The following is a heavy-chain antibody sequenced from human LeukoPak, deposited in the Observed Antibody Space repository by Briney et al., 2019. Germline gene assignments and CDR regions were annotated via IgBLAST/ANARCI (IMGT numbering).Heavy chain of an antibody. CDR3: ASGQFLVSNDY. CDR2: IYYSGST. D-gene: IGHD5/OR15-5a*01. J-gene: IGHJ4*02. Sequence: SETLSLTCTVSGGSISSYSYYWGWIRQPPGKGLEWIGSIYYSGSTYNNPSLKSRVTMSVDTSKDQFSLRLSSVTAADTAVYYCASGQFLVSNDYWGQGILVTVSS. V-gene: IGHV4-39*07. CDR1: GGSISSYSYY.